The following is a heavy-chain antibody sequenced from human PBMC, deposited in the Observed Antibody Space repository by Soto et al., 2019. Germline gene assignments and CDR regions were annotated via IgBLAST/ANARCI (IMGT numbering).Heavy chain of an antibody. CDR2: IYTSGVP. Sequence: VKLLESGGTLVEPGGSLRLSCAASGFTFSTYAMSWVRQSPGKGLEWVSGIYTSGVPKYADSVQGRFTISRDDSKNVLYLQMTSLRAEDTAVYYCTGDRERDSEAFFDYWGEGSLVTVAS. CDR3: TGDRERDSEAFFDY. V-gene: IGHV3-23*05. J-gene: IGHJ4*02. CDR1: GFTFSTYA. D-gene: IGHD3-3*02.